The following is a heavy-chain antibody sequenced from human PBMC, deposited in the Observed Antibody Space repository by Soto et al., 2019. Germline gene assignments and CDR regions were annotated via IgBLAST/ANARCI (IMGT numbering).Heavy chain of an antibody. CDR1: GFSLTTSGEG. J-gene: IGHJ4*02. CDR3: AHRISGTYFDY. Sequence: QITLKESGPALVKPTETLTLTCIFSGFSLTTSGEGVGWIRQPPGKALEWLALIYWNTERRDESRFNPSLRSRLTITKDTSKNQVALTMTNMDPVDTATYYCAHRISGTYFDYWGQGTLVTVSS. CDR2: IYWNTERRDES. V-gene: IGHV2-5*01.